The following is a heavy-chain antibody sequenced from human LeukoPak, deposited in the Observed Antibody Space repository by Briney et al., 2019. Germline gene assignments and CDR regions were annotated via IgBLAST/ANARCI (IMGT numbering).Heavy chain of an antibody. V-gene: IGHV4-61*02. CDR3: ARLGDQPYGSGSYYRPPHYYYMDV. CDR1: GGSISSGSYY. CDR2: IYTSGST. Sequence: SETLSLTCTVSGGSISSGSYYWSWIRQPAGKGLEWIGRIYTSGSTNYNPSLKSRVTISVDTSKNQFSLKLSSVTAADTAVYYCARLGDQPYGSGSYYRPPHYYYMDVWGKGTTVTISS. J-gene: IGHJ6*03. D-gene: IGHD3-10*01.